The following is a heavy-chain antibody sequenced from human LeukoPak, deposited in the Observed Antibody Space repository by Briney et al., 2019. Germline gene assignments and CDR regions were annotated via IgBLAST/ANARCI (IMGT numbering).Heavy chain of an antibody. D-gene: IGHD6-13*01. J-gene: IGHJ6*03. Sequence: PGGSLRFSCAAAGFTVSSNYMSWVRQAPGKGLEWVSVIYSGGSTYYADSVKGRFSISRDNSKNTLYLQVNSLRAEDTAVYYCAREGRQQLGGYYYYYMDVWGKGTTVTVSS. V-gene: IGHV3-53*01. CDR2: IYSGGST. CDR3: AREGRQQLGGYYYYYMDV. CDR1: GFTVSSNY.